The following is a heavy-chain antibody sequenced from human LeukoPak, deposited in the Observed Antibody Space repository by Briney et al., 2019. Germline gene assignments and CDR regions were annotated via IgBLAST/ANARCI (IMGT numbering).Heavy chain of an antibody. J-gene: IGHJ5*02. Sequence: ASVKVSCKASGYTFTSYDTNWVRQATGQGLEWMGWMNPNSGNTGYAQKFQGRVTMTRNTSISTAYMELSSLRSEDTAVYCCARGPAYYYDSSGYPDPWGQGTLVTVSS. CDR1: GYTFTSYD. CDR2: MNPNSGNT. D-gene: IGHD3-22*01. V-gene: IGHV1-8*01. CDR3: ARGPAYYYDSSGYPDP.